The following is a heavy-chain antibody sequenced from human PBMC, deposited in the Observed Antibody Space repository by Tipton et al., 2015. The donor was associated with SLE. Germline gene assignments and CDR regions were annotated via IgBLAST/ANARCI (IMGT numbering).Heavy chain of an antibody. J-gene: IGHJ3*02. Sequence: TLSLTCTVSGGSISSYYWSWIRQPPGKGLEWIGYIYYSGSTNYSGSTNYNPPLKSRVTISVDTSKKQFSLKLSSVTAADTAVYYCASAPGYGFGSGYSQHDSFDSWGQGTMVTVSS. CDR2: IYYSGSTNYSGST. CDR3: ASAPGYGFGSGYSQHDSFDS. CDR1: GGSISSYY. V-gene: IGHV4-59*01. D-gene: IGHD3-3*01.